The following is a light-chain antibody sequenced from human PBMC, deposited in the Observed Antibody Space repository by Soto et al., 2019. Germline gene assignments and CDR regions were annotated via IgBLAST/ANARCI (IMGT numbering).Light chain of an antibody. CDR1: SSDVGGYNY. CDR3: SSYRSGGTFV. V-gene: IGLV2-14*01. Sequence: QSVLAQPPSVSGSPGQSIAISCTGTSSDVGGYNYVSWHQQHPGKAPKVLISVVSNRPSGVSNRFSGSKSGNTASLTISGLQAEDGADYYCSSYRSGGTFVFGSGTKVTVL. J-gene: IGLJ1*01. CDR2: VVS.